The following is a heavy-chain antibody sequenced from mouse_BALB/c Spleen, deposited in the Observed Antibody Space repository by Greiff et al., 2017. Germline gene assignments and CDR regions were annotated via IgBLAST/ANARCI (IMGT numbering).Heavy chain of an antibody. CDR1: GFNIKDTY. J-gene: IGHJ4*01. CDR3: ARRGYYGLYAMDY. CDR2: IDPANGNT. Sequence: VQLKESGAELVKPGASVKLSCTASGFNIKDTYMHWVKQRPEQGLEWIGRIDPANGNTKYDPKFQGKATITADTSSNTAYLQLSSLTSEDTAVYYCARRGYYGLYAMDYWGQGTSVTVSS. D-gene: IGHD1-1*01. V-gene: IGHV14-3*02.